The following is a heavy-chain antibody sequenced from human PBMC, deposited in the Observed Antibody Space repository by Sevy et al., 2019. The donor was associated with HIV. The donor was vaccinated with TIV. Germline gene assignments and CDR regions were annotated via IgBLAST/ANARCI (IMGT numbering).Heavy chain of an antibody. D-gene: IGHD7-27*01. J-gene: IGHJ4*02. V-gene: IGHV4-59*01. Sequence: SETLSLTCTVSGGSLDVFGWTWVRQPPGKGLEWIGYAYYNGGTNYNPSPKSRLTIPVGTSARQFSLHLNSVTAADTAIYYCARDNWGSIDYWGQGILVTVSS. CDR3: ARDNWGSIDY. CDR2: AYYNGGT. CDR1: GGSLDVFG.